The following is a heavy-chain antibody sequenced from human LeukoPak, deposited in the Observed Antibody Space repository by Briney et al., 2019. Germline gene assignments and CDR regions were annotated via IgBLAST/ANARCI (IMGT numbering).Heavy chain of an antibody. D-gene: IGHD3/OR15-3a*01. CDR1: GFTFKNAS. CDR3: TAWTRN. Sequence: GGALRLSCADSGFTFKNASMYWGCQAPGKGLGRVCHIISEADGGTTDYASPVKGRFTISRDDSKTTLYLQMNSLKTEDTAVYYCTAWTRNWGQGNLVTVSS. V-gene: IGHV3-15*01. J-gene: IGHJ4*02. CDR2: IISEADGGTT.